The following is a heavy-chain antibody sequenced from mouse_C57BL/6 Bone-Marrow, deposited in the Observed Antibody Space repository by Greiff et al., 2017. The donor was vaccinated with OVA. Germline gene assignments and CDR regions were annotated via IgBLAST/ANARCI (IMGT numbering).Heavy chain of an antibody. V-gene: IGHV1-26*01. Sequence: EVQLQQSGPELVKPGASVKISCKASGYTFTDYYMNWVKQSHGKSLEWIGDVNPNNGGTSYNQKFKGKATLTVDKSSSTAYMELRSLTSEDSAVYYCARRGLYYGNLYWYFDVWGTGTTVTVAS. CDR1: GYTFTDYY. CDR2: VNPNNGGT. J-gene: IGHJ1*03. CDR3: ARRGLYYGNLYWYFDV. D-gene: IGHD2-1*01.